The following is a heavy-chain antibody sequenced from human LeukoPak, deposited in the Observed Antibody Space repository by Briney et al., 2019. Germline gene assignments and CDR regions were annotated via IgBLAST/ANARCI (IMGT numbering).Heavy chain of an antibody. CDR2: INRDGSNT. Sequence: GGSLRLSCAASGFTFNNYWMHWVRQAPGKGLVWVSRINRDGSNTDYADSVKGRFTISRHNAKNTLYLQMNSLSAEDTAVYYCAREETMGYWGQGTLVTVSS. CDR1: GFTFNNYW. CDR3: AREETMGY. V-gene: IGHV3-74*01. D-gene: IGHD3-10*01. J-gene: IGHJ4*02.